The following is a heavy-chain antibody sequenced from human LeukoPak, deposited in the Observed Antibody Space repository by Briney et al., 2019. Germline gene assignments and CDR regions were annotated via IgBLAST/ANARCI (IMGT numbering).Heavy chain of an antibody. Sequence: SETLSLTCTVSGGSISSYYWSWIRQPPGKGLEWIGYIYYSGSTNYNPSLKSRVTISVDTSKNQFSLKLSSVTAAGTAVYYCARARYYYDSSGYYMPDYFDYWGQGTLVTVSS. CDR3: ARARYYYDSSGYYMPDYFDY. V-gene: IGHV4-59*01. D-gene: IGHD3-22*01. CDR2: IYYSGST. CDR1: GGSISSYY. J-gene: IGHJ4*02.